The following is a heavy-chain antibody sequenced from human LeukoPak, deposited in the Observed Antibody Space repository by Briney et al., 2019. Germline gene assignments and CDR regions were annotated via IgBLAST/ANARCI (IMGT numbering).Heavy chain of an antibody. J-gene: IGHJ4*02. CDR1: ELTVSSKC. V-gene: IGHV3-53*01. CDR2: IYSDSST. D-gene: IGHD1-14*01. CDR3: ARRAGIYSHPYDY. Sequence: PGGSLRLSCAASELTVSSKCMTWVRQAPGKGLEWVSFIYSDSSTYYADSVRGRFTISRDNSKNTLYLQMNSLRAEDTAVYYCARRAGIYSHPYDYWGQGTLVTVSS.